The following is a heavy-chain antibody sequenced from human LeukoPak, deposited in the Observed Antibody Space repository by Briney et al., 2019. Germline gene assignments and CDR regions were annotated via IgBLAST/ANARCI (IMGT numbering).Heavy chain of an antibody. CDR1: GFTFSSYA. Sequence: GGSLRLSCAASGFTFSSYAMHWVRQAPGKGLEWVAVISYDGSNKYYADSVKGRFTISRDNSKNTLYLQMNSLRAEDTAVYYCEAQGYCSSTSCYPWGQGTLVTVSS. CDR3: EAQGYCSSTSCYP. V-gene: IGHV3-30*04. CDR2: ISYDGSNK. J-gene: IGHJ5*02. D-gene: IGHD2-2*01.